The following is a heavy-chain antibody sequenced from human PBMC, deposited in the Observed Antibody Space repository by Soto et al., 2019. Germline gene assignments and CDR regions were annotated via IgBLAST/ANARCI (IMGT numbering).Heavy chain of an antibody. CDR1: GYTFTSYY. D-gene: IGHD6-13*01. CDR3: ANGRGIAAAEDAFDI. CDR2: INPSGGST. Sequence: QVQLVQSGAEVKKPGASVKVSCKASGYTFTSYYMHWVRQAPGQGLEWMGIINPSGGSTSYAQKFQGRVTMTSDTSTSTVYMELSSLRSEDTAVYYCANGRGIAAAEDAFDIWGQGTMVTVSS. V-gene: IGHV1-46*01. J-gene: IGHJ3*02.